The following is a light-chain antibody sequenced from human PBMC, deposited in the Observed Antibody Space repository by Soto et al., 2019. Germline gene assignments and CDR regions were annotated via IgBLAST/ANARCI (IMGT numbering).Light chain of an antibody. Sequence: DIQMTQSPSSLSASVGDRVTITCRASQSISTYLNWYQQKPGKAPKLLSYAASSLQSGVPSRFSGSGSGTDFTLTNSSLRPEDFATYYCQQSYSTPRTFGQGTKVEIK. V-gene: IGKV1-39*01. CDR1: QSISTY. J-gene: IGKJ1*01. CDR2: AAS. CDR3: QQSYSTPRT.